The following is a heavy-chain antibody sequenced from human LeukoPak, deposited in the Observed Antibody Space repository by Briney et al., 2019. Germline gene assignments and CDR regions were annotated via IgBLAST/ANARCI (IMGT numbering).Heavy chain of an antibody. CDR2: IIPIFGTA. CDR3: ARGIAAAGGYHYYYYYMDV. V-gene: IGHV1-69*13. J-gene: IGHJ6*03. CDR1: GGTFSSYA. D-gene: IGHD6-13*01. Sequence: GASVKVSCKASGGTFSSYAISWVRQAPGQGLEWMGGIIPIFGTANYAQKFQGRVTITADESTSTAYMELSSLRSEDTAVYYCARGIAAAGGYHYYYYYMDVWGKGTTVTVSS.